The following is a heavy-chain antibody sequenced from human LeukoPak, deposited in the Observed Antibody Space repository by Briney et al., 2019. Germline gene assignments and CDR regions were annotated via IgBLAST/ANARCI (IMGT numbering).Heavy chain of an antibody. J-gene: IGHJ4*02. D-gene: IGHD2-15*01. CDR3: TRVHGGYPFDY. CDR2: ISSSSSTI. CDR1: GFIFSSYS. Sequence: GGSLRLSCAASGFIFSSYSMNWVRQAPGKGLEWVSYISSSSSTIYYADSVKGRFTISRDNAKNSLNLQMNSLRAEDTAVCYCTRVHGGYPFDYWGQGTLVTVSS. V-gene: IGHV3-48*01.